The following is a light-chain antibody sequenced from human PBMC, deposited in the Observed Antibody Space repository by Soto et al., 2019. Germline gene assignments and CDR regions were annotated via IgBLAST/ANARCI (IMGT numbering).Light chain of an antibody. CDR1: QGISSY. CDR2: AAS. Sequence: DIRVTQSPAFLSASVGDRVTITCRASQGISSYLAWYQQKPGKAPKLLIYAASTLQSGVPSRFSGSGSGTEFTLTISSLQPEDFATYYCQQLNSYPPTFGPGTKVDI. V-gene: IGKV1-9*01. CDR3: QQLNSYPPT. J-gene: IGKJ3*01.